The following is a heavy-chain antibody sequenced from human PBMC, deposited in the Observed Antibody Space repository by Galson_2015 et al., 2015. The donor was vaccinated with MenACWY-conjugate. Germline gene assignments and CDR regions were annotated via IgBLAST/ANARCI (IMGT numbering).Heavy chain of an antibody. D-gene: IGHD6-13*01. Sequence: SVKVSCKASGGTFSSYAISWVRQAPGQGLEWMGGIIPIIGTANYAQKFQGRVTITADESTSTAYMELSSLRSEDTAVYYCARRPVDARGYRTYWYFDLWGRGTLVTVSS. CDR3: ARRPVDARGYRTYWYFDL. CDR2: IIPIIGTA. V-gene: IGHV1-69*13. J-gene: IGHJ2*01. CDR1: GGTFSSYA.